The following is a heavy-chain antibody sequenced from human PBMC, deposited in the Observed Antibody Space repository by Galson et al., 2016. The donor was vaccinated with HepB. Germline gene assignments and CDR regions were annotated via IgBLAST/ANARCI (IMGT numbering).Heavy chain of an antibody. CDR1: GFSLTTSGMC. Sequence: PALVKPTQTLTLTCTFSGFSLTTSGMCVNWIRQPPGKALEWLALIDWEDDTYYSTSLKTRLTISKDTSKNQVVLTMTNMDAVDTATYYCAREDTRTNGGMDVWGKGTTVTVSS. D-gene: IGHD5-18*01. CDR3: AREDTRTNGGMDV. CDR2: IDWEDDT. J-gene: IGHJ6*04. V-gene: IGHV2-70*01.